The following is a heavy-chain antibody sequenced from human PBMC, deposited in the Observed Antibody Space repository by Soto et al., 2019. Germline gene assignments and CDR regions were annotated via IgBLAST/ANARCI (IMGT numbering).Heavy chain of an antibody. D-gene: IGHD3-3*01. CDR3: AHRGTERGLFLG. V-gene: IGHV2-5*02. J-gene: IGHJ4*02. Sequence: QITLKESGPTLVKPTQTLTLTCISSGFSLTTSGMGVGWFRQPPGKALEYLGIIYWDDDKRYSPSLKSRLTITMDTSKNQVVLIMTNMDPVDTAKYFCAHRGTERGLFLGWGQGTLVTVSS. CDR2: IYWDDDK. CDR1: GFSLTTSGMG.